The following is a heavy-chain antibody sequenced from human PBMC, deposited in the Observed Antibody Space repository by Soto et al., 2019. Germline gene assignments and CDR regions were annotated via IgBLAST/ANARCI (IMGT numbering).Heavy chain of an antibody. CDR2: IYHNGST. Sequence: QVQLQESGPGLVKPSQTLSLTCNVSGGSISSGGYYWSWIRQHPGKGLEWIGYIYHNGSTYYNPSLKSRVTISVDTSKNQFSLKLSSVTAADTAVYYCAREAAGLGNWFDPWGQGTLVTVSS. CDR1: GGSISSGGYY. J-gene: IGHJ5*02. D-gene: IGHD6-13*01. CDR3: AREAAGLGNWFDP. V-gene: IGHV4-31*03.